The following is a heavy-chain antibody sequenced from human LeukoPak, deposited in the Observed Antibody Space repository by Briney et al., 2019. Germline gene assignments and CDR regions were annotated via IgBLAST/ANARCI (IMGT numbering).Heavy chain of an antibody. Sequence: GGSLRLSCAASGFTFSNAWMSWVRQAPGKGLEWVGRIKSKTDGGTADYAAPVKGRFTISRDDSKNTLDLQINILKTEDTAVYYCPTDGRWYGRDYWGQGTLVTVSS. CDR1: GFTFSNAW. V-gene: IGHV3-15*01. CDR3: PTDGRWYGRDY. J-gene: IGHJ4*02. CDR2: IKSKTDGGTA. D-gene: IGHD6-13*01.